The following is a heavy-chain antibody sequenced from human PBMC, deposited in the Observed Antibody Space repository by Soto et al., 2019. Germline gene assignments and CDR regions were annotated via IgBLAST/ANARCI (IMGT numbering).Heavy chain of an antibody. CDR2: MNPNSGNT. D-gene: IGHD6-13*01. Sequence: GASVKVSCKASGYTFTSYDINWVRQATGQGLEWMGWMNPNSGNTGYAQKFQGRVTMTRNTSISTAYMELSSLRSEDTAVYYCARGPYSSQRVLSSDYYFDYWGQGTLVTVSS. J-gene: IGHJ4*02. CDR1: GYTFTSYD. CDR3: ARGPYSSQRVLSSDYYFDY. V-gene: IGHV1-8*01.